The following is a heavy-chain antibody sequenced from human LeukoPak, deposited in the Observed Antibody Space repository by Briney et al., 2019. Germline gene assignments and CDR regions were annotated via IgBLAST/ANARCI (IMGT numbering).Heavy chain of an antibody. J-gene: IGHJ4*02. D-gene: IGHD2-15*01. CDR2: ISSTGGTI. CDR3: AYCSGGTCYYFDY. V-gene: IGHV3-48*04. Sequence: PGGSLRLSCAASGFTFSSYSMNWVRQAPGKGLEWVSYISSTGGTIYYADSVKGRFTISRDNAKNSLYLQMNSLRAEDTAVYYCAYCSGGTCYYFDYWGQGTLVTVSS. CDR1: GFTFSSYS.